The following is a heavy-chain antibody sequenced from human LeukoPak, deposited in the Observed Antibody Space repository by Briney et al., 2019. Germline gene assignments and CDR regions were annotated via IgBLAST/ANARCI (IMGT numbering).Heavy chain of an antibody. CDR3: AKDTGYSVVDYGMDV. Sequence: PGGSLRLSCAASGFTFDDYAMHWVRQAPGKGLEWVSGISWNSGSIGYADSVKGRFTISRDNAKNSLYLQMNSLRAEDTALYYCAKDTGYSVVDYGMDVWGQGTTVTVSS. CDR2: ISWNSGSI. J-gene: IGHJ6*02. CDR1: GFTFDDYA. D-gene: IGHD4-23*01. V-gene: IGHV3-9*01.